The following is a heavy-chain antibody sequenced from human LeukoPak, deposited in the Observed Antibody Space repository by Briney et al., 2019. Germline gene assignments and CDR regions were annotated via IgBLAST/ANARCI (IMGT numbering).Heavy chain of an antibody. J-gene: IGHJ4*02. V-gene: IGHV3-7*01. Sequence: GGSLSLSFAASGLIFSSYWMSWVRPAPGKGVEGVANINQDGSEKYYVDSVKSRFTISRDNAKNELYLQMNSLRAEDTAVYYCARDPTDYGTNTFDYWGQGTLVTVSS. CDR2: INQDGSEK. CDR1: GLIFSSYW. CDR3: ARDPTDYGTNTFDY. D-gene: IGHD4/OR15-4a*01.